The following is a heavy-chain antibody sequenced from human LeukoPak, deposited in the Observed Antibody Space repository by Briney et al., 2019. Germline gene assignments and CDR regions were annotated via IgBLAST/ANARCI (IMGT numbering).Heavy chain of an antibody. CDR2: IFYSGNT. CDR1: GASISNSNYY. D-gene: IGHD2-15*01. CDR3: ARLRGLGPSDAFDI. J-gene: IGHJ3*02. Sequence: PSETLSLTCIVPGASISNSNYYWVWIRQPPGKGLEWIGSIFYSGNTYYNPSLKSRVTISVDTSKNQFSLKLSSVTAADTAVYYCARLRGLGPSDAFDIWGQGTMVTVSS. V-gene: IGHV4-39*01.